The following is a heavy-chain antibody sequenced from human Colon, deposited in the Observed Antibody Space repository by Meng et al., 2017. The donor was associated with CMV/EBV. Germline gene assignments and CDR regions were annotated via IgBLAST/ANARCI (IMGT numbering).Heavy chain of an antibody. D-gene: IGHD1-26*01. CDR1: GFTFSDYY. CDR2: ISNSGGST. V-gene: IGHV3-11*01. J-gene: IGHJ4*02. CDR3: ARASGGSYLFDY. Sequence: GESLKISCAASGFTFSDYYMTWIRQAPGKGLEWISYISNSGGSTYYADSVKGRFAISRDNSKNTLYLQMNSLRAEDTAVYYCARASGGSYLFDYWGQGTLVTVSS.